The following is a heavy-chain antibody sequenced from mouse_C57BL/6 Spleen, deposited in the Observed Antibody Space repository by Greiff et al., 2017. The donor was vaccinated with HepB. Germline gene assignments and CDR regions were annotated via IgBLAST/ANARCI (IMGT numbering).Heavy chain of an antibody. D-gene: IGHD2-3*01. CDR1: GFSLTSYG. CDR3: AIYDLTGFAY. Sequence: VKLQESGPGLVAPSQSLSITCTVSGFSLTSYGVDWVRQSPGKGLEWLGVIWGVGSTNYNSALKSRLSISKDNSKSQVFLKMNSLQTDDTAMYYCAIYDLTGFAYWGQGTLVTVSA. V-gene: IGHV2-6*01. CDR2: IWGVGST. J-gene: IGHJ3*01.